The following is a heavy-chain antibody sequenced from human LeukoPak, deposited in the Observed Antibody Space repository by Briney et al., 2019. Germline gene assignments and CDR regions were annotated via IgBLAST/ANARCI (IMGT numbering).Heavy chain of an antibody. CDR1: GGSISSSSYY. Sequence: PSETLSLTCTVSGGSISSSSYYWGWIRQPPGKGLEWIGSIYYSGSTYYNPSLKSRVTISVDTSKNQFSLKLSSVTAADTAVYYCARDNGNYGDYFDAFDIWGQGTMVTVSS. V-gene: IGHV4-39*07. CDR2: IYYSGST. D-gene: IGHD4-17*01. CDR3: ARDNGNYGDYFDAFDI. J-gene: IGHJ3*02.